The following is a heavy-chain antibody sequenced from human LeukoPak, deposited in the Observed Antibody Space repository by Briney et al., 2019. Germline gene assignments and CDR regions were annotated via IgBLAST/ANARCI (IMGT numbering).Heavy chain of an antibody. D-gene: IGHD1-26*01. V-gene: IGHV4-34*01. Sequence: SETLSLTCAVYRGSFSGYYWSWIRQPPGKGLEWIGEINPSGSTNYNPSLKSRVTISVDTSKNQFSLRLSSVTAADTAVYYCARPIVEWGLLVRAFDIWGQGTVVTVSS. CDR2: INPSGST. CDR3: ARPIVEWGLLVRAFDI. CDR1: RGSFSGYY. J-gene: IGHJ3*02.